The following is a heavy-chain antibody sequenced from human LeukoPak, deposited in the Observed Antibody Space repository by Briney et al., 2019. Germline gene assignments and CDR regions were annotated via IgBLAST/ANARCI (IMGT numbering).Heavy chain of an antibody. J-gene: IGHJ4*02. D-gene: IGHD6-13*01. CDR1: GGSISSYY. CDR2: IYYSEST. V-gene: IGHV4-59*08. CDR3: ASTGIAAAGGTFDY. Sequence: SETLSLTCTVSGGSISSYYWSWIRQPPGKGLEWIGYIYYSESTNYNPSLKSRVTISVDTSKNQFSLKLSSVTAADTAVYYCASTGIAAAGGTFDYWGQGTLVTVSS.